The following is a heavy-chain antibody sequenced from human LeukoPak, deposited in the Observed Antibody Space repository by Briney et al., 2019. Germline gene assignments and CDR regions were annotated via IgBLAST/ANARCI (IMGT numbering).Heavy chain of an antibody. CDR1: GGSISSGGYS. D-gene: IGHD4-17*01. CDR2: IYHSGST. V-gene: IGHV4-30-2*01. CDR3: ARSITTTVTTAFDY. Sequence: SETLSLTCAVSGGSISSGGYSWSWLRQPPGQGLEWIVYIYHSGSTYYNPSLKSRVTISVDRSKNQFSLKLSSVTAADTAVYYCARSITTTVTTAFDYWGQGTLVTVSS. J-gene: IGHJ4*02.